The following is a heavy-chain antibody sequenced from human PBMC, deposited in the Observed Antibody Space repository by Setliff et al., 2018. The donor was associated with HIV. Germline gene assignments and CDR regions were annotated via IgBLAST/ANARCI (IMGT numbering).Heavy chain of an antibody. V-gene: IGHV3-74*01. D-gene: IGHD6-19*01. CDR1: GLTFSNYW. CDR2: IDSDGSDT. J-gene: IGHJ4*02. CDR3: AKDHESSGWFRGYIDY. Sequence: GGSLRLSCAASGLTFSNYWMHWVRQAPGKGLEWVSRIDSDGSDTNYADSVRGRFTISRDNSKNTLDLQMNSLRAEDTAVYYCAKDHESSGWFRGYIDYWGPGTLVTVSS.